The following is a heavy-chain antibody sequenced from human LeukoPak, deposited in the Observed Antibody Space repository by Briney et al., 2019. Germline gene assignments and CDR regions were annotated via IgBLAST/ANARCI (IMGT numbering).Heavy chain of an antibody. CDR1: GFTFSSYA. D-gene: IGHD3-10*01. J-gene: IGHJ4*02. CDR2: ISYDGSNK. CDR3: ARQETRGYFDY. V-gene: IGHV3-30-3*01. Sequence: GGSLRLSCAASGFTFSSYAMHWVRQAPGKGLEWVAVISYDGSNKYYADSVKGRFTISRDNSKNTLYLQMNSLRAEDTAVYYCARQETRGYFDYWGQGTLVTVSS.